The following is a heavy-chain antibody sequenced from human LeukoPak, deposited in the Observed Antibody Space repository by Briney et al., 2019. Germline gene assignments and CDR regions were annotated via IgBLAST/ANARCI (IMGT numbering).Heavy chain of an antibody. CDR1: GFTFSSYA. V-gene: IGHV3-30-3*01. CDR2: ISYDGSNK. J-gene: IGHJ4*02. Sequence: PGGSLRLSCAASGFTFSSYAMHWVRQAPGKGLEWVAVISYDGSNKYYADSMKGRFTISRDNSKNTLYLQMNSLRAEDTAVYYCARVGAPWALYFDYWGQGTLVTVSS. CDR3: ARVGAPWALYFDY. D-gene: IGHD1-26*01.